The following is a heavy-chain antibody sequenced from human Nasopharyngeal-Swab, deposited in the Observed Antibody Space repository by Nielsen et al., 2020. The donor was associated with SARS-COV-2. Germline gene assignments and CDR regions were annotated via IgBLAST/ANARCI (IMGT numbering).Heavy chain of an antibody. CDR3: AKGTGATYRAIDY. V-gene: IGHV3-23*01. D-gene: IGHD5-12*01. CDR2: ISRTSST. Sequence: GGSLRLSCAASGFTFSSYAMNWVRQAPGKGLEWVSAISRTSSTYYADSVKGRFTVSRDNSKNTLYLQMNSLRAEETAVYYCAKGTGATYRAIDYWGQGTLVTASS. J-gene: IGHJ4*02. CDR1: GFTFSSYA.